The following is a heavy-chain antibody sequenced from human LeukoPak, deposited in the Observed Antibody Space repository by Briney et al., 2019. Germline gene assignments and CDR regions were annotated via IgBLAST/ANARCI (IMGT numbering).Heavy chain of an antibody. D-gene: IGHD3-10*01. CDR2: IYPGDSDT. Sequence: GESLRTSCKVPGYSFITHWIAWVRQTPGKGLEWMGIIYPGDSDTKYSPSFQGQVTISADKSISTAYLQWSSLKASDTAMYYCAKGAGGSGSYYPYFWGQGTLVTVSS. CDR3: AKGAGGSGSYYPYF. V-gene: IGHV5-51*01. J-gene: IGHJ4*02. CDR1: GYSFITHW.